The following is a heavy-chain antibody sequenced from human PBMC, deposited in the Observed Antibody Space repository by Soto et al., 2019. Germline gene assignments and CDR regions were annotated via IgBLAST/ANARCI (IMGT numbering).Heavy chain of an antibody. CDR2: ISGRGVDT. Sequence: GGSLRLSCAVSGFSFGSLAMSWVRQAPGKGLEWVSSISGRGVDTLYADSVKGRFTISRDNSRNTLYLQVNSLRAEDTAVYYCAKDQTDVTLFDYWGQGTLVSVSS. D-gene: IGHD2-21*02. CDR1: GFSFGSLA. CDR3: AKDQTDVTLFDY. V-gene: IGHV3-23*01. J-gene: IGHJ4*02.